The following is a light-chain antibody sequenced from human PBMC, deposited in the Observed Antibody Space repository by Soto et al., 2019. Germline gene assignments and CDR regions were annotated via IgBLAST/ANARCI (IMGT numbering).Light chain of an antibody. CDR1: SSDVGGYNY. CDR3: SSYTSTTNVV. J-gene: IGLJ2*01. V-gene: IGLV2-14*03. CDR2: DVS. Sequence: QSALTQPASVSGSPGQSITISCTGTSSDVGGYNYVSWYQQHPGKVPKLMVFDVSNRPSGVSNRFSGSKSGNTASLTISGLQAEDEADYYCSSYTSTTNVVFGGGTKLTVI.